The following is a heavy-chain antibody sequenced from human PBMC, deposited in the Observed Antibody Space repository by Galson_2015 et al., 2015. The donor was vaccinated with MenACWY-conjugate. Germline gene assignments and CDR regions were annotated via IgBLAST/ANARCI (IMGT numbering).Heavy chain of an antibody. CDR2: IKKDGSEK. CDR3: ARGHYGMDV. J-gene: IGHJ6*02. V-gene: IGHV3-7*03. Sequence: SLRLSCAASGFTFRNYWMTWVRQAPGKGLEWVASIKKDGSEKYYVDSAKGRFTISRDNAKNSLYLEMNSLGVEDTAVYSCARGHYGMDVWGQGTTVTASS. CDR1: GFTFRNYW.